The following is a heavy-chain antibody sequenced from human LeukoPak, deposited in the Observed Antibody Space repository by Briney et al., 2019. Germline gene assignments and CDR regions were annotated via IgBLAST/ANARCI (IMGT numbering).Heavy chain of an antibody. V-gene: IGHV3-23*01. CDR3: SRSIGYWFYGVDV. CDR1: GFTLRNYA. D-gene: IGHD2-8*02. J-gene: IGHJ6*02. Sequence: GGSLRLSCVASGFTLRNYAMIWFRQAPGKGPEWVSSIGASESSTHYADSVKGRFIISRDNSKDTLYLQMSSLRAEDTAAYYCSRSIGYWFYGVDVWGQGAAVTVSS. CDR2: IGASESST.